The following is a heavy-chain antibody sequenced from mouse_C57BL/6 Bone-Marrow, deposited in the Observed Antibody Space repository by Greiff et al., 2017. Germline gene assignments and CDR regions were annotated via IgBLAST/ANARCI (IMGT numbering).Heavy chain of an antibody. CDR3: AREGYDYFFDY. CDR1: GYSFTGYY. D-gene: IGHD2-4*01. V-gene: IGHV1-42*01. CDR2: INPSTGGT. J-gene: IGHJ2*01. Sequence: VQLQQSGPELVKPGASVKISCKASGYSFTGYYMNWVKQSPETSLEWIGEINPSTGGTPYNQKFKAKATLTVDKSSSTAYMQLKSLTSEDSAVXYCAREGYDYFFDYWGQGTTLTVSS.